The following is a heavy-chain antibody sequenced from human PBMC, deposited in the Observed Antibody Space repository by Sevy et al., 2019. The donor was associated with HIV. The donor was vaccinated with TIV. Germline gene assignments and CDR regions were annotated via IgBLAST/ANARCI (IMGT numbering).Heavy chain of an antibody. CDR2: ISGGGGT. D-gene: IGHD6-19*01. J-gene: IGHJ4*02. CDR3: AKEGQWLGKDYFDY. Sequence: GGSLRLSCAASGFTFSNYAMSWVRQAPWKGLEWVSAISGGGGTYYADSVKGRFTISRDNSKNTLYLQMNSLRAEDTAVYYCAKEGQWLGKDYFDYWGQGTLVTVSS. CDR1: GFTFSNYA. V-gene: IGHV3-23*01.